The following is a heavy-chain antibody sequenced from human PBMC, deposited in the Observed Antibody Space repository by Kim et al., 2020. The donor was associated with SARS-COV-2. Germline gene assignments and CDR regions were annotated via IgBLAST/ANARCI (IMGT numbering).Heavy chain of an antibody. D-gene: IGHD2-15*01. V-gene: IGHV3-21*01. CDR1: GFTFSGYS. CDR2: ISSSSSYI. J-gene: IGHJ4*02. Sequence: GGSLRLSCAASGFTFSGYSMNWVRQAPGKGLEWVSSISSSSSYIYYAASVKGRFTISEDNAKNSLYLQMNSLRAEDTAVYYCARTGGLFDYWGQGTLVTVSS. CDR3: ARTGGLFDY.